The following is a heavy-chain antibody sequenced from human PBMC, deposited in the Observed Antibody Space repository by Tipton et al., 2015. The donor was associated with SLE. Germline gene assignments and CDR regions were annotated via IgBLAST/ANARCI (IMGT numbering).Heavy chain of an antibody. CDR1: GDSMRTYY. Sequence: TLSLTCTVSGDSMRTYYWSWLRQAPGKGLEWIGYIHPSGSTKYNPSLESRVTFSVDTSKNQFSLKLSSVTAADTAVYYCARGYSGSYYYYYYMDVWGKGTTVTVSS. D-gene: IGHD1-26*01. CDR3: ARGYSGSYYYYYYMDV. V-gene: IGHV4-59*01. J-gene: IGHJ6*03. CDR2: IHPSGST.